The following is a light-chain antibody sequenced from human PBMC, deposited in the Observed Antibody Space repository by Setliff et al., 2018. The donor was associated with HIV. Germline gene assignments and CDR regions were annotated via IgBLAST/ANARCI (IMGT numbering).Light chain of an antibody. CDR2: DVN. V-gene: IGLV2-14*03. CDR3: SSYTSSSTYV. CDR1: SGDIGRYDY. J-gene: IGLJ1*01. Sequence: QSVLTQPASVSGSPGQSITISCTGTSGDIGRYDYVSWYQQYPDRAPKLIIYDVNNRPSGVSDRFSGSKSGNTASLSISGLQAEDEADYYCSSYTSSSTYVFGTGTKVTVL.